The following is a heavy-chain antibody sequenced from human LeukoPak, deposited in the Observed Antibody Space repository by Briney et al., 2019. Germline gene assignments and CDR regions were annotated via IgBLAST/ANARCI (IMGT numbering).Heavy chain of an antibody. D-gene: IGHD5-12*01. CDR2: ISSSSYI. CDR3: ARVGYSGYDWKGGYYYYYGMDV. J-gene: IGHJ6*02. Sequence: GGSLRLSCAASGFTFSSYSMNWVRQAPGKGLEWVSSISSSSYIYYADSVKGRFTISRDNAKNSLYLQMNSLRAEDTAVYYCARVGYSGYDWKGGYYYYYGMDVWGQGTTVTVSS. CDR1: GFTFSSYS. V-gene: IGHV3-21*01.